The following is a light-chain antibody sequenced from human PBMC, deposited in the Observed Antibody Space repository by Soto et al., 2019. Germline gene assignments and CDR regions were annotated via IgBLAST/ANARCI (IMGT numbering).Light chain of an antibody. Sequence: DIQMTQSPSSLSASVGDRVTITCRASQDISDNLAWYQQKPGKVPKLLIYAASTLHSGVPSRFSGSGSGTDFSLTISGLQPEDVATYYCQNFDSDPLTFGPGTKVDFK. V-gene: IGKV1-27*01. J-gene: IGKJ3*01. CDR2: AAS. CDR1: QDISDN. CDR3: QNFDSDPLT.